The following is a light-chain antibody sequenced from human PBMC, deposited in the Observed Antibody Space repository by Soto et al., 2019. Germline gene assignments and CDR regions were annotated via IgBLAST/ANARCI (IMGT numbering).Light chain of an antibody. CDR3: SSYTSSSTQV. Sequence: QSALTQPASVSGSPGQSITISCTGTSSDVGGYNYVSWYQQHPGKAPKLMIYDVSKRPSGVSNRFSDSKSGNTASLTISGLQAEDEADYYCSSYTSSSTQVFGAGTKVTVL. J-gene: IGLJ1*01. V-gene: IGLV2-14*01. CDR2: DVS. CDR1: SSDVGGYNY.